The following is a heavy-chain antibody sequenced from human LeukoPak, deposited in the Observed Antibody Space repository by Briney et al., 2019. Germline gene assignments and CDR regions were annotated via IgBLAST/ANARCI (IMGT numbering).Heavy chain of an antibody. Sequence: TGGSPRLSCAASGFTFSSYAMHWVRQAPGKGLEYVSAISSNGGSTYYANSVKGRFTISRDDSKNTLYLQMGSLRAEDMAVYYCARDGEMPTIYFDYWGQGTLVTVSS. CDR1: GFTFSSYA. CDR3: ARDGEMPTIYFDY. D-gene: IGHD5-24*01. J-gene: IGHJ4*02. V-gene: IGHV3-64*01. CDR2: ISSNGGST.